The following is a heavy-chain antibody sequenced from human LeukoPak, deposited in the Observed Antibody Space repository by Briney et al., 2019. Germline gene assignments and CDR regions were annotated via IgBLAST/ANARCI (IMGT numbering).Heavy chain of an antibody. V-gene: IGHV3-11*04. D-gene: IGHD5-18*01. CDR3: ARAGYSYGFDY. CDR2: ISYSGSTI. J-gene: IGHJ4*02. Sequence: GGSLRLSCAASGFTFSDYCMSWIRQAPGKGLEWVSYISYSGSTIFYADSVKGRFTISRDNAKNSLYLQMNSLRAEDTAVYYCARAGYSYGFDYWGQGTLVTVSS. CDR1: GFTFSDYC.